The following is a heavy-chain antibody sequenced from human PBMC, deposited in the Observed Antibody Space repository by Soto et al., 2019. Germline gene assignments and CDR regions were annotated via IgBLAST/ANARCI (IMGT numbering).Heavy chain of an antibody. CDR2: ISAYNGNT. V-gene: IGHV1-18*01. CDR1: GYTFTSYG. J-gene: IGHJ5*02. CDR3: ARGLGVTSNWFDP. Sequence: ASVKVSCRASGYTFTSYGISWVRQAPGQGLEWMGWISAYNGNTNYAQKLQGRVTMTTDTSTSTAYMELRSLSSVTAADTAVYYCARGLGVTSNWFDPWGQGTLVTVSS. D-gene: IGHD4-17*01.